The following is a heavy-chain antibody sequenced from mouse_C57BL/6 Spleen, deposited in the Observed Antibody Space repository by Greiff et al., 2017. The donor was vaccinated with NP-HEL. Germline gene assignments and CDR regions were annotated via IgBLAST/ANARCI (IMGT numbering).Heavy chain of an antibody. CDR1: GYTFTSYW. J-gene: IGHJ4*01. CDR2: IDPSDSYT. Sequence: QVQLQQPGAELVMPGASVKLSCKASGYTFTSYWMHWVKQRPGQGLEWIGEIDPSDSYTNYNQKFKGKSTLTVDKSSSTAYMQLSSLTSEDSAVYYCARRGETAQATLGAMDYWGQGTSVTVSS. CDR3: ARRGETAQATLGAMDY. D-gene: IGHD3-2*02. V-gene: IGHV1-69*01.